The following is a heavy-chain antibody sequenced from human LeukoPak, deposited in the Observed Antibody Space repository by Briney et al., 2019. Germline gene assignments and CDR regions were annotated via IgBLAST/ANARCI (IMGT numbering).Heavy chain of an antibody. V-gene: IGHV4-59*01. CDR3: ARGGYCSSTSCYQFDY. CDR2: IYYSGST. Sequence: SETLSLTCTVSGGSLSSYYWSWIRQPPGKGLEWIGYIYYSGSTNYNPSLKSRVTISVDTSKNQFSLKLSSVTAADTAVYYCARGGYCSSTSCYQFDYWGQGTLVTVSS. J-gene: IGHJ4*02. D-gene: IGHD2-2*01. CDR1: GGSLSSYY.